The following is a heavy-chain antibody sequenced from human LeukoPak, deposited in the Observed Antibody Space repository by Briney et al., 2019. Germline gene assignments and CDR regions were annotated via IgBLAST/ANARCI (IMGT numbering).Heavy chain of an antibody. V-gene: IGHV5-51*01. Sequence: GESLKISCKGSGYSFTSYWIGWVRQLPGKGLEWMGIIYPGDSDTRYSPSFQGQVTISADKSISTAYLQWSSLKASDTAMYCCARPLTSGGYGGSWYYFDYWGQGTLVTVSS. CDR2: IYPGDSDT. CDR3: ARPLTSGGYGGSWYYFDY. J-gene: IGHJ4*02. D-gene: IGHD6-13*01. CDR1: GYSFTSYW.